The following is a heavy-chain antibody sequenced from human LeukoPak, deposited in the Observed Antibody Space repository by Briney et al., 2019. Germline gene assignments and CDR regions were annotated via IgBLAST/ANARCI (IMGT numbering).Heavy chain of an antibody. Sequence: PGGSLRLSCAASGFTFSSYSMNWVRQPPGKGLEWIGEIYHSGSTNYNPSLKSRVTISVDKSKNQFSLKLSSVTAADTTVYYCARDLAGPKGGYWGQGTLVTVSS. CDR2: IYHSGST. V-gene: IGHV4-4*02. CDR1: GFTFSSYSM. D-gene: IGHD2-15*01. CDR3: ARDLAGPKGGY. J-gene: IGHJ4*02.